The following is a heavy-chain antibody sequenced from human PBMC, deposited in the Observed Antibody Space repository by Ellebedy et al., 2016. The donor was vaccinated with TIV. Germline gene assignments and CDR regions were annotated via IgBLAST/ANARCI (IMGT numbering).Heavy chain of an antibody. J-gene: IGHJ4*02. Sequence: PGGSLRLSCAASGFTFSSYEMNWVRQAPGKGLEWVSYIGSGGSSIYYADSVEGRFSISRDTAKNSLYLQMNSLRVEDTAVYYCAREVGRGYFDYWGQGTLVTVSS. V-gene: IGHV3-48*03. CDR3: AREVGRGYFDY. D-gene: IGHD5-24*01. CDR1: GFTFSSYE. CDR2: IGSGGSSI.